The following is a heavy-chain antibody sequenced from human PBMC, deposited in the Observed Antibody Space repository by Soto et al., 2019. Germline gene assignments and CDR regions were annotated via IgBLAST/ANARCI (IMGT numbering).Heavy chain of an antibody. CDR2: SSATGAGT. D-gene: IGHD1-7*01. Sequence: EVQLLESGGGLVQPGGSLRLSCAASGFTFSSYGMTWVRQAPGKGLEWVSFSSATGAGTYYADSVKCRFTISRGNSKDTLYLQMTSLRADDTAVYYCAKDRRAGGNYGFYSDFWGQGALVIVSS. CDR3: AKDRRAGGNYGFYSDF. CDR1: GFTFSSYG. J-gene: IGHJ4*02. V-gene: IGHV3-23*01.